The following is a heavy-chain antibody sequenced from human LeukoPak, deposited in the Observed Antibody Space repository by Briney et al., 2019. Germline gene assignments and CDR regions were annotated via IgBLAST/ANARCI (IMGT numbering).Heavy chain of an antibody. V-gene: IGHV4-39*07. Sequence: PSETLSLTCTVSGGSISSSSYYWGWIRQPPGKGLEWIGSIYYSGSTYYNPSLKSRVTISVDTSKNQFSLKLSSVTAADTAVYYCYYYGSGSYYNGYWGQGTLVTVSS. CDR2: IYYSGST. CDR1: GGSISSSSYY. D-gene: IGHD3-10*01. CDR3: YYYGSGSYYNGY. J-gene: IGHJ4*02.